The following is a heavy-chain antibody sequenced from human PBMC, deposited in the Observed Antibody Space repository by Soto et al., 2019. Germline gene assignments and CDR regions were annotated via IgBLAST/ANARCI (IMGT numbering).Heavy chain of an antibody. D-gene: IGHD6-19*01. Sequence: PGGSLRLSCAASGFTFSSYGMHWVRQAPGKGLEWVAVISYDGSNKYYADSVKGRFTISRDNSKNTLYLQMNSLRAEDTAVYYCAKVGYSSGWYELYYFDYWGQGTLATVSS. CDR2: ISYDGSNK. CDR3: AKVGYSSGWYELYYFDY. CDR1: GFTFSSYG. V-gene: IGHV3-30*18. J-gene: IGHJ4*02.